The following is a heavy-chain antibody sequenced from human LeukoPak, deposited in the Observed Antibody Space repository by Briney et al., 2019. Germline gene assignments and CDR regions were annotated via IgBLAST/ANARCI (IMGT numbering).Heavy chain of an antibody. CDR2: IYYSGST. Sequence: PSETLSLTCNVSGDSISSYYWTWIRQPAGKGLQWIGYIYYSGSTNYNPSLKSRVTISVDTSKNQFSLKLSSVTAADTAVYYCARGIPLGRLLWFGELLHWFDPWGQGTLVTVSS. V-gene: IGHV4-59*01. J-gene: IGHJ5*02. CDR1: GDSISSYY. D-gene: IGHD3-10*01. CDR3: ARGIPLGRLLWFGELLHWFDP.